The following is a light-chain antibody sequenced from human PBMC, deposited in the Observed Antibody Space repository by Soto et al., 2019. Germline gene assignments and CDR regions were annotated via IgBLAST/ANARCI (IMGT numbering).Light chain of an antibody. Sequence: EIQMTQSSSSLCSCVGDRVTITYHSSEDIRTYLNWYQKKPGKAPKLXXYDASTLEVGAPSRFSGSGSGTDFTFTISSLQTEDIATYYCQHYDSLPPITFGQGTRLEIK. CDR1: EDIRTY. CDR2: DAS. CDR3: QHYDSLPPIT. V-gene: IGKV1-33*01. J-gene: IGKJ5*01.